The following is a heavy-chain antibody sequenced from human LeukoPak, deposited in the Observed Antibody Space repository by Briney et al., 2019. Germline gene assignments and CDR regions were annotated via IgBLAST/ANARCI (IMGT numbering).Heavy chain of an antibody. V-gene: IGHV3-7*03. CDR3: ARFRTRGDKAFDY. D-gene: IGHD2-21*02. J-gene: IGHJ4*02. CDR1: AFIFSGHW. Sequence: GGSLRLSCEGSAFIFSGHWMNWVRQTPGKGLEWVASIKEDGSERQYVDSVKGRFSISRDNTKGSLFLQLNSLRAEDTAVYYCARFRTRGDKAFDYWGQGTLVTVSS. CDR2: IKEDGSER.